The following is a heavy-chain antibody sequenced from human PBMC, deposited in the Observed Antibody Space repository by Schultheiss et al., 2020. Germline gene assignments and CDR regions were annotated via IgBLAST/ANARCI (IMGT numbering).Heavy chain of an antibody. CDR3: ARIPGYSSGWLYYFDY. CDR1: GFTFSSYW. D-gene: IGHD6-19*01. Sequence: GGSLRLSCAASGFTFSSYWMSWVRQAPGKGLEWVANIKQDGSEKYYVDSVKGRFTISRDNAKNSLYLQMNSLRAEDTAVYYCARIPGYSSGWLYYFDYWGEGAPVNV. CDR2: IKQDGSEK. V-gene: IGHV3-7*01. J-gene: IGHJ4*02.